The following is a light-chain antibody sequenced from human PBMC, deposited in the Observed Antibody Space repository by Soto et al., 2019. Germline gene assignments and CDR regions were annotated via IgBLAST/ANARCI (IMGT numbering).Light chain of an antibody. Sequence: EMLIPQPQPPWPVLPGEKAPLSARASQSVSSNLAWYQQKPGQAPRLLIYGASTRATGIPARFSGSGSGTEFTLTISSLQSEDFAVYYCQQYNNWPLTFGGGTKVDIK. CDR1: QSVSSN. CDR2: GAS. CDR3: QQYNNWPLT. J-gene: IGKJ4*01. V-gene: IGKV3-15*01.